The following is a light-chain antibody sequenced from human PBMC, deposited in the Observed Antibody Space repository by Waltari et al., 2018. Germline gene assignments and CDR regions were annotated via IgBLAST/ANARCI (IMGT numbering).Light chain of an antibody. CDR2: GAS. CDR3: QQYGSSVLYT. CDR1: QSLTKRY. J-gene: IGKJ2*01. V-gene: IGKV3-20*01. Sequence: VLTQSPGNLSLSPGERATLSCRASQSLTKRYLAWYQQKPGQAPRLLIYGASSRAAGIPDRFSGSGYGTDFTLTISRLEPEDFAVYYCQQYGSSVLYTFGQGTKLEIK.